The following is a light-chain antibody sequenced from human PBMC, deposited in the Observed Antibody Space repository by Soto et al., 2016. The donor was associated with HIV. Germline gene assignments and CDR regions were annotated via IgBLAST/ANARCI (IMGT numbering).Light chain of an antibody. V-gene: IGLV3-19*01. CDR1: SLRSYY. CDR3: NSRDSSGNQRV. CDR2: GKN. Sequence: SSELTQDPAVSVALGQTVRITCQGDSLRSYYASWYQQKPGQAPILVIYGKNNRPSGIPDRFSGSSSGNTGSLTITGTQAEDEADYYCNSRDSSGNQRVFGGGTKLTVL. J-gene: IGLJ3*02.